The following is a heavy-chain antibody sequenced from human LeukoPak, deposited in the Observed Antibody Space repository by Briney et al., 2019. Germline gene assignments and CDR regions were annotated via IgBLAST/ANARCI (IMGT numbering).Heavy chain of an antibody. D-gene: IGHD3-3*01. CDR1: GYTFSSYG. CDR3: ARNYDFWSGYYASFDY. Sequence: GPGKGSCKAFGYTFSSYGITGGGQGPGQGPEWMGWISAYNGNTNYAQKLQGRVTMTTDTSTSTAYMELRSLRSDDTAVYYCARNYDFWSGYYASFDYWGQGTLVTVSS. J-gene: IGHJ4*02. CDR2: ISAYNGNT. V-gene: IGHV1-18*01.